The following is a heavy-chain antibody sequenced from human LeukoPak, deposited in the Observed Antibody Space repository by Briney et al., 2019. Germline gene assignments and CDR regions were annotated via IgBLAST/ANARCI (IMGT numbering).Heavy chain of an antibody. J-gene: IGHJ4*02. V-gene: IGHV4-4*02. CDR2: IHYSGST. CDR3: ATQILLCHYY. Sequence: SETLSLTCGVSGGAISNTNWWNWVRQPPGKGLEWIGEIHYSGSTYYNPSLKSRVTISVDTSNNQFSLKLTSVTAADTAMYYCATQILLCHYYWGQGTLVTVSS. D-gene: IGHD2-21*01. CDR1: GGAISNTNW.